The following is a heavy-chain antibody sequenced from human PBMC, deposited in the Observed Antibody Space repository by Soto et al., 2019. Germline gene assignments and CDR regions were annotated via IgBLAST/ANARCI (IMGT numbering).Heavy chain of an antibody. D-gene: IGHD3-22*01. J-gene: IGHJ3*02. Sequence: SETLSFTCTVSGGSISGDHWNWIRQPPGKGLEWIAYVSSSGSTKYNPSLKSRVTISIDTTKNQFSLRLSSVTAADTAVYYCASGFYDSRGYSEAFDIWGQGTKVTVSS. CDR1: GGSISGDH. CDR3: ASGFYDSRGYSEAFDI. V-gene: IGHV4-59*01. CDR2: VSSSGST.